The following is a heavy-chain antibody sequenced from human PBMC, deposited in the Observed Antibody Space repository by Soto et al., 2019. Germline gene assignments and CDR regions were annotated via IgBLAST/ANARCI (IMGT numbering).Heavy chain of an antibody. J-gene: IGHJ4*02. V-gene: IGHV3-66*01. CDR2: IYSGGST. CDR3: ARDPWAADY. CDR1: GFTVSTQY. Sequence: EVQLVESGGGLVQHGGSLRRSGAASGFTVSTQYMSWVRQAPGKGLEWVSVIYSGGSTFYADSVRGRFTISRDNSKNTVNLQMNRMRAEDTAVYYCARDPWAADYWGQGTLVTVSS. D-gene: IGHD3-16*01.